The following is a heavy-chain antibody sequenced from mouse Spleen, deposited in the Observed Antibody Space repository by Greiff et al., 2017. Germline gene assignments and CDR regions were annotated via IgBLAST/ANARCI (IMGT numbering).Heavy chain of an antibody. D-gene: IGHD1-1*01. CDR3: ATLYYYGSRGGYFDV. CDR2: ISSGSSTI. J-gene: IGHJ1*03. V-gene: IGHV5-17*01. Sequence: EVQVVESGGGLVKPGGSLKLSCAASGFTFSDYGMHWVRQAPEKGLEWVAYISSGSSTIYYADTVKGRFTISRDNAKNTLFLQMTSLRSEDTAMYYCATLYYYGSRGGYFDVWGTGTTVTVSS. CDR1: GFTFSDYG.